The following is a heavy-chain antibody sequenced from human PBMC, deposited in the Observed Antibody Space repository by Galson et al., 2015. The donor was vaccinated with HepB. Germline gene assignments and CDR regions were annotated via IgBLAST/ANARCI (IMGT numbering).Heavy chain of an antibody. D-gene: IGHD2-2*01. CDR2: VTDSGGTP. V-gene: IGHV3-23*01. CDR3: AKHKTDCSSTSCYLYWYFDL. Sequence: SLRLSCAASGFTFSNFAMSWVRQAPGKGLQWVSSVTDSGGTPYYTDSVKGRFTIARDNSKNTLYLQMYSLRAEDTALYYCAKHKTDCSSTSCYLYWYFDLCGRGTLVTVSS. J-gene: IGHJ2*01. CDR1: GFTFSNFA.